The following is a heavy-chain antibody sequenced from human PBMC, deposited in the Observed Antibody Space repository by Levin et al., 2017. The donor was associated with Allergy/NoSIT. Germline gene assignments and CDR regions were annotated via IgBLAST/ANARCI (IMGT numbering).Heavy chain of an antibody. CDR3: AKSSGGSCYSGVGY. CDR2: ISDSGGAT. Sequence: GESLKISCAASGFTFSSYAMSWVRQAPGKGLQWVSAISDSGGATYYAVSVKGRFTISRDNSKNTLYLQMNSLRAEDTAVYYCAKSSGGSCYSGVGYWGQGTLVTVSS. D-gene: IGHD2-15*01. J-gene: IGHJ4*02. CDR1: GFTFSSYA. V-gene: IGHV3-23*01.